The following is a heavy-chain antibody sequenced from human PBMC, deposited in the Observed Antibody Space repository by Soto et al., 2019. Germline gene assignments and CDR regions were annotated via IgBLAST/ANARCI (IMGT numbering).Heavy chain of an antibody. CDR2: MNPNSGNT. V-gene: IGHV1-8*01. D-gene: IGHD2-2*01. CDR3: ARDIVVDGPALGY. J-gene: IGHJ4*02. Sequence: QVQLVQSGAEVKKPGASVKVSCKASGYTFTSYDINWVRQATGQGLEWMGWMNPNSGNTGYAQKFQGRITMARNTSISTAYMELSSLRSEDTAVYYCARDIVVDGPALGYWGQGTLVTVSS. CDR1: GYTFTSYD.